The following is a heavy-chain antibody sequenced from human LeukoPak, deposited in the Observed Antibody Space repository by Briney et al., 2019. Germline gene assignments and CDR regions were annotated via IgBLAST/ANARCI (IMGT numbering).Heavy chain of an antibody. J-gene: IGHJ6*03. V-gene: IGHV1-69*06. CDR3: ARVVGLTGYSSTWYSGYYYYMDV. CDR2: IIPIFGAA. D-gene: IGHD6-13*01. Sequence: ASVKVSCKASGGTFSSYAISWVRQAPGQGLEWMGGIIPIFGAANYAQKFQDRVTITADKSTSTAYMELSSLRSEDTAVYYCARVVGLTGYSSTWYSGYYYYMDVWGKGTTVTVSS. CDR1: GGTFSSYA.